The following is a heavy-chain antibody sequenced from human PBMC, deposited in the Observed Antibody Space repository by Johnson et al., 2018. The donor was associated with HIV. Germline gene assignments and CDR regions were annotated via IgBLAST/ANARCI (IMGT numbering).Heavy chain of an antibody. Sequence: QVQLVESGGGLVKPGGSLRLSCAASGFTFSDYYMSWIRQAPGKGLEWVSYISSSGSTIYYADSLKGRLTISRENAKKSLYLQMNSLKIEDTAVYYCNTDLAAVGSGAFDIWGQGTMVTVSS. D-gene: IGHD6-13*01. V-gene: IGHV3-11*01. CDR1: GFTFSDYY. J-gene: IGHJ3*02. CDR2: ISSSGSTI. CDR3: NTDLAAVGSGAFDI.